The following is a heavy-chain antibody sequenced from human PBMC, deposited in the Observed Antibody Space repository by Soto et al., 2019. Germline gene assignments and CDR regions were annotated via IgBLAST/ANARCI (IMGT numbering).Heavy chain of an antibody. CDR3: AKDGSQIAVAGTSPTSYFYGLAV. V-gene: IGHV3-30*18. J-gene: IGHJ6*02. CDR1: GFTFSVYG. D-gene: IGHD6-19*01. Sequence: QVQLVESGGGVVQPGRSLRLSCAASGFTFSVYGMHWVRQAPGKGLEWVALVSYDGSIKYYADSVKGRFTISRDNSKKTLYLQMNSLRVEDTAVYYYAKDGSQIAVAGTSPTSYFYGLAVWGQGTTVTVAS. CDR2: VSYDGSIK.